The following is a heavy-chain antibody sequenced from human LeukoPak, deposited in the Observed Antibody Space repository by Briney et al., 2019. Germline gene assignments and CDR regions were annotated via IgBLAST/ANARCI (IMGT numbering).Heavy chain of an antibody. CDR3: ARATALSGAFDY. CDR2: VYYSGST. J-gene: IGHJ4*02. CDR1: GGSISSYY. D-gene: IGHD1-26*01. Sequence: SETLSLTCTVSGGSISSYYWSWIRQPPGKGPEWIGHVYYSGSTNYNPSLKSRVTISVDTSKNQFSLKLSSVTAADTAVHYCARATALSGAFDYWGQGTLVTVSS. V-gene: IGHV4-59*01.